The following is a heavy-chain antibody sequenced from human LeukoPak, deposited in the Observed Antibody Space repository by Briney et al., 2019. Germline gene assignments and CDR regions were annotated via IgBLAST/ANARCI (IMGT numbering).Heavy chain of an antibody. J-gene: IGHJ4*02. D-gene: IGHD6-19*01. CDR3: AKGLDSSGWYSDY. Sequence: PGGSLRLSCAASGFTFSSYGMHWVRQAPGKGLEWVAAIWYDGSNKYYADSVKGRFTISRDNSKNTLYLQMNSLRAEDTAVYYCAKGLDSSGWYSDYWGQGTLVTVSS. V-gene: IGHV3-33*06. CDR2: IWYDGSNK. CDR1: GFTFSSYG.